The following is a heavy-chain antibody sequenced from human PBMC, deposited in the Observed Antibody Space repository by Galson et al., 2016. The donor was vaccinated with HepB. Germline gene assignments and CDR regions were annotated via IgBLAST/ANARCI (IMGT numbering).Heavy chain of an antibody. CDR2: IWHDGRDK. J-gene: IGHJ2*01. Sequence: SLRLSCAASGFNFSATDMHWVRQAPGKGLEWVAVIWHDGRDKDDADSVPGRFTVSRDNSKNTLYLQMNSLRDDDTAIYYCASAPGGCIGGLCYKDWYFDFWGRGTLVAVSP. D-gene: IGHD2-8*01. CDR1: GFNFSATD. CDR3: ASAPGGCIGGLCYKDWYFDF. V-gene: IGHV3-33*01.